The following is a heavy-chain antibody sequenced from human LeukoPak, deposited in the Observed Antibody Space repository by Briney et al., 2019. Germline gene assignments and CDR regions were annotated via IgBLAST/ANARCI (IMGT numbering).Heavy chain of an antibody. Sequence: SETLSLTCTVSGGSISSSSYYWGWFRQPPGKGLEWIGYIYYSGSTNYNPSLKSRVTISVDTSKNQFSLKLSSVTAADTAVYYCARDGGSGPMDVWGKGTTVTVSS. J-gene: IGHJ6*03. D-gene: IGHD3-3*01. V-gene: IGHV4-61*01. CDR2: IYYSGST. CDR3: ARDGGSGPMDV. CDR1: GGSISSSSYY.